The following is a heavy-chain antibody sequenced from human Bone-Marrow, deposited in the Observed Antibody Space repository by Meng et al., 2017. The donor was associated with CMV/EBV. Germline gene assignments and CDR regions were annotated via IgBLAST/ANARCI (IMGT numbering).Heavy chain of an antibody. Sequence: GESLKISCAASGFTFSSYAMSWVRQAPGKGLEWVSYISSSSSTIYYADSVKGRFTISRDNAKNSLYLQMNSLRAEDTAVYYCARGLTFDYCGQGTLVTVSS. J-gene: IGHJ4*02. CDR2: ISSSSSTI. CDR1: GFTFSSYA. D-gene: IGHD4/OR15-4a*01. V-gene: IGHV3-48*04. CDR3: ARGLTFDY.